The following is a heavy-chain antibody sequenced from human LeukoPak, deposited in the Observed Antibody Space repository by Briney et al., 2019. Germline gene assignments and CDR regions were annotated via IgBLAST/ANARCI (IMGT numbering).Heavy chain of an antibody. D-gene: IGHD6-19*01. Sequence: PSETLSLTCTVSGDSLSSHYWSWIRQPPGKGLEWIGYIYGSGSTHYDPSPRSRVTISEDTSKNQFSLKLTSVTAADTAVYYCARNDGWYSHDSWGQGTLVTVSS. CDR2: IYGSGST. CDR1: GDSLSSHY. CDR3: ARNDGWYSHDS. V-gene: IGHV4-59*08. J-gene: IGHJ4*02.